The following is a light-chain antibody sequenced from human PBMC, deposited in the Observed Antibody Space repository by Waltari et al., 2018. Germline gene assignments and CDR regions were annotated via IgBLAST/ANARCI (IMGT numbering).Light chain of an antibody. CDR2: KGS. CDR3: MQSTYWPPYT. J-gene: IGKJ2*01. V-gene: IGKV2-30*01. Sequence: VVMTQSPLSLPVTLGQPASISCRSSQSVAYSDGNIYLHWFQQRPGQSPRRLIYKGSNRDSGVPDRFSGSGSGTDFTLEISRVEAEDVGVYYCMQSTYWPPYTFGQGTKLEIK. CDR1: QSVAYSDGNIY.